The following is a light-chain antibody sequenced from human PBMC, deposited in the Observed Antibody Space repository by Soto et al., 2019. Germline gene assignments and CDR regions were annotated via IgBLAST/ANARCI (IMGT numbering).Light chain of an antibody. CDR1: SSDVGGYNY. CDR3: CSYAGSYTFGV. J-gene: IGLJ1*01. Sequence: QSVLTRPRSVSGSPGQSVTISCTGTSSDVGGYNYVSWYQQHPGKAPKLMIYDVSKRPSGVPVRFSGSKSGNTASLTISGLQAEDEADYYCCSYAGSYTFGVFGTGTKVTVL. V-gene: IGLV2-11*01. CDR2: DVS.